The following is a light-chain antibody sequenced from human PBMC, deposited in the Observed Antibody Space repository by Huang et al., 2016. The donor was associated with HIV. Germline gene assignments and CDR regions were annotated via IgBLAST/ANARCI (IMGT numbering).Light chain of an antibody. J-gene: IGKJ1*01. CDR1: ESVYNY. CDR3: QQSYNTPRT. Sequence: DIQMTQSPPSLSASVGDRVTITCRTNESVYNYLNWYRQKLGKAPEFLIYAASSLRSGVPSRFSGSGSGTEFTLTITSLQPQDLATYYCQQSYNTPRTFGQGTNLEIK. V-gene: IGKV1-39*01. CDR2: AAS.